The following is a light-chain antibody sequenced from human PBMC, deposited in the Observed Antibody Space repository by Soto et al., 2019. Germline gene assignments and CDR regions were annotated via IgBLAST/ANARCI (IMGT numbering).Light chain of an antibody. CDR2: KDS. CDR3: QAWDSTTDVV. V-gene: IGLV3-1*01. Sequence: SYELTQPPSVSVSPGQTATITCSGNNLGDKYACWYQQKPGQSPVLVIYKDSKRPSGIPERFSGSNSGNTATLTISGTQAKDEADYYCQAWDSTTDVVFGGGTKLTVL. J-gene: IGLJ2*01. CDR1: NLGDKY.